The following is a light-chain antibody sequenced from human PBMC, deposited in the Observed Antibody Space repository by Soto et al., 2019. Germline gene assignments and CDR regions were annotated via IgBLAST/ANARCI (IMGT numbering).Light chain of an antibody. CDR3: HSRA. CDR1: QSIRSW. V-gene: IGKV1-5*01. J-gene: IGKJ5*01. CDR2: DAS. Sequence: DIQMTQSPSILSASVVDRVTITCRASQSIRSWLAWYQQKPGRAPKLLIYDASTLESGVPSRFSGSGSETEFTLTISRLQPDDFATYFCHSRAFGQGTRLEIK.